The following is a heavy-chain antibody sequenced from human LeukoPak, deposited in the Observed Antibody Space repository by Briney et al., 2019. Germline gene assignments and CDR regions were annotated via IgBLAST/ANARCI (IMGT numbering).Heavy chain of an antibody. V-gene: IGHV3-43*01. D-gene: IGHD5-24*01. CDR3: AEETEEMALGY. Sequence: PGGSLRLSCAASGFTFDDYTMHWVRQAPGKGLEWVSLISWDGGSTYYADSVKGRFTISRDNSKNSLYLQMNSLRTEDTALYYCAEETEEMALGYWGQGTLVTVSS. CDR2: ISWDGGST. CDR1: GFTFDDYT. J-gene: IGHJ4*02.